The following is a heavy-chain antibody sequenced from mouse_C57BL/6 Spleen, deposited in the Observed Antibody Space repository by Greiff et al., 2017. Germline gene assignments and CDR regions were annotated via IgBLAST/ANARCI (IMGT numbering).Heavy chain of an antibody. CDR2: ISSGSSTI. V-gene: IGHV5-17*01. CDR3: ARRWSYAMDY. D-gene: IGHD2-3*01. J-gene: IGHJ4*01. Sequence: EVQRVESGGGLVKPGGSLTLSCAASGFTFSDYGMHWVRQAPEKGLEWVAYISSGSSTIYYADTVKGRFTISRDNAKNTLFLQMTSLRSEDTAMYYCARRWSYAMDYWGQGTSVTVSS. CDR1: GFTFSDYG.